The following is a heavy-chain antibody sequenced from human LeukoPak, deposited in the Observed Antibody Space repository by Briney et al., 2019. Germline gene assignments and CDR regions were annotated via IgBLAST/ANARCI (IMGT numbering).Heavy chain of an antibody. J-gene: IGHJ3*02. CDR3: ARGPIVGAKGEDFDI. CDR1: GFTVSSNS. Sequence: GGSLRLSCAASGFTVSSNSMTWVRQAPGKGLEWVSLIYSGGSTYYADSVKGRFTISRDNSKNTLYLQMNSLRAEDTAVYYCARGPIVGAKGEDFDIWGQGTMVTVSS. CDR2: IYSGGST. D-gene: IGHD1-26*01. V-gene: IGHV3-53*01.